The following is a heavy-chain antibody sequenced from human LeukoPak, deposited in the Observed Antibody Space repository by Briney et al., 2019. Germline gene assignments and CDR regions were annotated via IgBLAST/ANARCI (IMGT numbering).Heavy chain of an antibody. Sequence: ASVKVSCKASGGTFSSYAISWVRQAPGQGLEWMGGIIPIFGTANYAQKFQGRVTITADESTSTAYMELSSLRSEDTAVYYCARGDLGYRSSTSCYAWGNYYYYYMDVWGKGTTVTVSS. D-gene: IGHD2-2*01. V-gene: IGHV1-69*13. J-gene: IGHJ6*03. CDR3: ARGDLGYRSSTSCYAWGNYYYYYMDV. CDR1: GGTFSSYA. CDR2: IIPIFGTA.